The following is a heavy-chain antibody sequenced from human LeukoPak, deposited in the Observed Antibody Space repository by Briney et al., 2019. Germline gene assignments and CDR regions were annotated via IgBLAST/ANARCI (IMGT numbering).Heavy chain of an antibody. D-gene: IGHD1-26*01. J-gene: IGHJ3*02. CDR3: TRGYSGISIYAFDI. CDR1: GFTLSDHY. V-gene: IGHV3-72*01. CDR2: SGNKADSYTT. Sequence: GRSLRLSCAASGFTLSDHYIDWVRQAPEKGLEWVGRSGNKADSYTTEFAASVIGRFSISRDESTNSLFLHMNSLRTEDTAMYHCTRGYSGISIYAFDIWGQGTMVTVSS.